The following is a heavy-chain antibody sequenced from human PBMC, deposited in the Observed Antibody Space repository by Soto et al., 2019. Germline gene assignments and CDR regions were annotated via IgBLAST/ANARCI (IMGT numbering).Heavy chain of an antibody. V-gene: IGHV4-39*01. J-gene: IGHJ4*02. CDR2: IYYSRST. Sequence: QLQLQESGPGLVKPSETLSLTCTDPGGSITSSSYYWGWIRQPPGKGREWIGSIYYSRSTYYNPSLKSRVTISVGTSKNQFSLKLSSVTAADTAVYYCARDGQQLVPYWGQGTLVTVSS. D-gene: IGHD6-13*01. CDR3: ARDGQQLVPY. CDR1: GGSITSSSYY.